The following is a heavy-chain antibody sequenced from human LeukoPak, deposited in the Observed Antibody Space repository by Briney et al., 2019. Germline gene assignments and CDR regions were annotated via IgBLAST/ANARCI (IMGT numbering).Heavy chain of an antibody. CDR2: ISTSSSTI. Sequence: GGSLRLSCAASGFAFSSYHMNWVRQAPGKGLEWISYISTSSSTIYYADSVKGRFTISRDNAKNSLYLQMNSLRAEDTAIYYCASYDILTGYSIWGQGTLDTVSS. V-gene: IGHV3-48*01. D-gene: IGHD3-9*01. CDR3: ASYDILTGYSI. CDR1: GFAFSSYH. J-gene: IGHJ4*02.